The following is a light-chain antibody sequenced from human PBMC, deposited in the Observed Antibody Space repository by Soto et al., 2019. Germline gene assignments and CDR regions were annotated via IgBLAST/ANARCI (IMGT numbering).Light chain of an antibody. J-gene: IGLJ2*01. CDR3: CSYAGNYVI. CDR1: SSDVGGYNY. Sequence: QSVLTQPRSVSGSPGQTVTISCTGTSSDVGGYNYVSWYQQHPGKAPKLMVHDVTERPSGVPDRFSGSKSGSTASLTISGLQAEDEGDYFCCSYAGNYVIFGGGTKLTVL. V-gene: IGLV2-11*01. CDR2: DVT.